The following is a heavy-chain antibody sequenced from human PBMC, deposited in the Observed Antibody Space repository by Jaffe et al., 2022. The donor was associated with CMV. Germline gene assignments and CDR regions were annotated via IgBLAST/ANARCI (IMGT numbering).Heavy chain of an antibody. J-gene: IGHJ3*02. CDR1: GYTFTSYY. CDR3: ARAGGNILTGYPWAFDI. CDR2: INPSGGST. Sequence: QVQLVQSGAEVKKPGASVKVSCKASGYTFTSYYMHWVRQAPGQGLEWMGIINPSGGSTSYAQKFQGRVTMTRDTSTSTVYMELSSLRSEDTAVYYCARAGGNILTGYPWAFDIWGQGTMVTVSS. V-gene: IGHV1-46*01. D-gene: IGHD3-9*01.